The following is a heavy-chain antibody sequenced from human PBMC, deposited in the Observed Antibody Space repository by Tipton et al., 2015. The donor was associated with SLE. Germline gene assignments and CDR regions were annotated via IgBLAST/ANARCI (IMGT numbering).Heavy chain of an antibody. D-gene: IGHD6-19*01. CDR1: GGSIRSHY. J-gene: IGHJ4*02. Sequence: TLSLTCTVSGGSIRSHYWSWIRQSPGTGLEWIGYIFYSGTTNYNPSLKSRVSISVDTSKNQFSLNLNSVTAADTALYFCARGVAERLGLDFWGQGSLVTVSS. CDR3: ARGVAERLGLDF. V-gene: IGHV4-59*11. CDR2: IFYSGTT.